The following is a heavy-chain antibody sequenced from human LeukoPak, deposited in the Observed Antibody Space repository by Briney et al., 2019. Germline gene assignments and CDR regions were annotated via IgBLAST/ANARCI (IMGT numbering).Heavy chain of an antibody. CDR3: ARRDWLPPYYYYYGMDV. V-gene: IGHV7-4-1*02. CDR2: INTNTGNP. J-gene: IGHJ6*02. Sequence: ASVKVSCKASGYTFTSYAMNWVRQAPGQGLEWMGWINTNTGNPTYAQGFTGRFVFSLDTSVSTAYLQISSLKAEDTAVYYCARRDWLPPYYYYYGMDVWGQGTTVTVPS. CDR1: GYTFTSYA. D-gene: IGHD3-9*01.